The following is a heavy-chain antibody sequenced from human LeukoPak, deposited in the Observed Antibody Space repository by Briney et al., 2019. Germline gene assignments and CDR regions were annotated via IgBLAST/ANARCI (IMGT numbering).Heavy chain of an antibody. V-gene: IGHV3-23*01. Sequence: RGCPRLSCATSEFAFRGNAMGLVGHAPGKRLEWVSAISGSGGSSYYADSVKGRFTISRDNSKNTLYLQMNSLRAEDTAVYYCAKFEVVAADFDCWGQGTLVTVSS. CDR2: ISGSGGSS. CDR1: EFAFRGNA. CDR3: AKFEVVAADFDC. D-gene: IGHD2-15*01. J-gene: IGHJ4*02.